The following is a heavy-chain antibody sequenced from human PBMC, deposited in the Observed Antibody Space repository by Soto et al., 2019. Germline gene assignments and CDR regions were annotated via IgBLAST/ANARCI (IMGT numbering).Heavy chain of an antibody. D-gene: IGHD3-10*01. CDR3: ARDRKYYGSGSYYNNYYYYYGMDV. V-gene: IGHV3-30-3*01. CDR2: ISYDGSNK. J-gene: IGHJ6*02. CDR1: GFTFSSYA. Sequence: ESGGGVVQPGRSLRLSCAASGFTFSSYAMHWVRQAPGKGLEWVAVISYDGSNKYYADSVKGRFTISRDNSKNTLYLQMNSLRAEDTAVYYCARDRKYYGSGSYYNNYYYYYGMDVWGQGTTVTVSS.